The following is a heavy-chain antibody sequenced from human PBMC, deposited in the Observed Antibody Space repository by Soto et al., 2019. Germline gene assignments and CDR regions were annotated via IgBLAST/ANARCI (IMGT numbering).Heavy chain of an antibody. J-gene: IGHJ6*02. D-gene: IGHD4-17*01. Sequence: GASVKVSCKASGYTFTSYAMHWVRQAPGQRLEWMGWINAGNGNTKYSQKFQGRVTITRDTSASTAYMELSSLRSEDTAVYYCARGELYGDYRPYYYYYGMDVWGQGTTVTVSS. CDR2: INAGNGNT. CDR3: ARGELYGDYRPYYYYYGMDV. CDR1: GYTFTSYA. V-gene: IGHV1-3*01.